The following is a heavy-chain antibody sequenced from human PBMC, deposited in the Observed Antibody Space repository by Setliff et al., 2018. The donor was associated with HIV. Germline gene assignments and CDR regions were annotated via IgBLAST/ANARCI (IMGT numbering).Heavy chain of an antibody. Sequence: PGESLKISCAASGFTFSGAEIHWVRQASGKGLEWVGRIRSKADKYATDYGASAKGRFIISRDDSKKTAYLQMNSLRAEDTAVYYCAKDGPAVDTAKDYWGQGTLVTVSS. V-gene: IGHV3-73*01. D-gene: IGHD5-18*01. CDR3: AKDGPAVDTAKDY. J-gene: IGHJ4*02. CDR2: IRSKADKYAT. CDR1: GFTFSGAE.